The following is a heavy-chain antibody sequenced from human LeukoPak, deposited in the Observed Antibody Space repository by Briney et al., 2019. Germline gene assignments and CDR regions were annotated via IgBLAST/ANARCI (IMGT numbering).Heavy chain of an antibody. D-gene: IGHD3-9*01. CDR3: AREQEERYDAFDI. Sequence: GGSLRLSCAASGFTFSSYWMSWVRQAPGKGLEWVANIKQDGSEKYYVDSVKGRFTISRDNAKNSLYLQMNSLRAEDTAVYYCAREQEERYDAFDIWGQGTMVTVSS. CDR1: GFTFSSYW. CDR2: IKQDGSEK. V-gene: IGHV3-7*01. J-gene: IGHJ3*02.